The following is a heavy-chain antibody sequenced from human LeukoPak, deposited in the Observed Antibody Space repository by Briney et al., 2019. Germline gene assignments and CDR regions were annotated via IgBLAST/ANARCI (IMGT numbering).Heavy chain of an antibody. V-gene: IGHV3-7*03. CDR1: GFTLSSYW. CDR3: ARERSMSN. D-gene: IGHD1-26*01. Sequence: PGGSLRLSCAASGFTLSSYWMSWVRQAPGKGLEWVANIKQDGSEKYYVDSVKGRFTISRDNAKNSLYLQMNSLRAEDTAVYYCARERSMSNWGQGTLVTVSS. J-gene: IGHJ4*02. CDR2: IKQDGSEK.